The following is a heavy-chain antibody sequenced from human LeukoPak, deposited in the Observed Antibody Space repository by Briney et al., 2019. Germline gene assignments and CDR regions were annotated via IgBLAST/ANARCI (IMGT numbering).Heavy chain of an antibody. Sequence: SETLSLTCAVYGGSFSGYYWSWIRQPPGKGLEGIGEINHSGSTNYNPSLTSRATISLDTSKNQFSLKLSSVTAADTAVYYCARIRGDILTGYYYYYGMDVWGKGTTVTVSS. CDR3: ARIRGDILTGYYYYYGMDV. J-gene: IGHJ6*04. V-gene: IGHV4-34*01. CDR2: INHSGST. CDR1: GGSFSGYY. D-gene: IGHD3-9*01.